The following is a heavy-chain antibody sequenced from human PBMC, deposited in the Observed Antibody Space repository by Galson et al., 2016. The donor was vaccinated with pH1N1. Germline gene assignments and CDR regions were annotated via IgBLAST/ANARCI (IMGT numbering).Heavy chain of an antibody. J-gene: IGHJ6*02. D-gene: IGHD2-2*01. CDR1: GFTFSSYG. CDR3: AKDLSSTRNYGVDV. CDR2: IWYDGSNK. Sequence: SLRLSCAASGFTFSSYGMHWVRQAPGKGLEWVAVIWYDGSNKYYADSVKGRFTISRDNSKNTLYLQMNSLRAEDTAMYYCAKDLSSTRNYGVDVWGQGTTVTVSS. V-gene: IGHV3-30*18.